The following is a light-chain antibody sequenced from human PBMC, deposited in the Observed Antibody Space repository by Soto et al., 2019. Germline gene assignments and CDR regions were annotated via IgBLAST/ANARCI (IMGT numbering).Light chain of an antibody. CDR2: GNS. Sequence: QSVLTQPPSVSGAPGQRGTISCTGSSSNIGAGYDVHWYQQLPGTTPKLLIYGNSNRPSGVPDRFSGSKSGTSASLAITGLQAEDEADYYGQSYDSSLSALYFFGTGTKLTVL. CDR1: SSNIGAGYD. CDR3: QSYDSSLSALYF. J-gene: IGLJ1*01. V-gene: IGLV1-40*01.